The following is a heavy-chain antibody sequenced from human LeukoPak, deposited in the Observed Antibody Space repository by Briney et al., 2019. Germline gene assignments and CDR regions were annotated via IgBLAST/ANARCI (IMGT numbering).Heavy chain of an antibody. CDR2: ISAYNGNT. CDR3: ARERGSSWFLRRFDP. Sequence: ASVKVSCKASGYTFTSYDISWVRQAPGQGLEWMGWISAYNGNTNYAQKLQGRVTMTTDTSTSTAYMELRSLRSDDTAVYYCARERGSSWFLRRFDPWGQGTLVTVSS. V-gene: IGHV1-18*01. D-gene: IGHD6-13*01. J-gene: IGHJ5*02. CDR1: GYTFTSYD.